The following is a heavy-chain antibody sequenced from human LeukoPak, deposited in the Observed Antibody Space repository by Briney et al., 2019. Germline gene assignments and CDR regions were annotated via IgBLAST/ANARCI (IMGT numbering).Heavy chain of an antibody. CDR1: GFTFSSYA. J-gene: IGHJ4*02. D-gene: IGHD3-10*01. CDR3: AKRRFGELFSPFDY. Sequence: GGSLRLSCAASGFTFSSYAMSWVRQAPGKGLEWVSAISGSGGSTYYADSVKGRFTISRDNSKNTLYLQVNSLRAEDTAVYYCAKRRFGELFSPFDYWGQGTLVTVSS. CDR2: ISGSGGST. V-gene: IGHV3-23*01.